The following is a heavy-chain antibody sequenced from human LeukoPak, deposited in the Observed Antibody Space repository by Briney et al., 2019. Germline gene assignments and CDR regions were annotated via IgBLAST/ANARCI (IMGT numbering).Heavy chain of an antibody. CDR1: GFDFSSNW. D-gene: IGHD5-18*01. Sequence: GGSLRLSCAASGFDFSSNWMHWVRHAPGQGLVWVSRIKGDGISTNYADSVKGRFTISRDIAKNTLYLQMNSLRAEDTAVYYCARDRFVDTGYFDYWGQGTLVTVSS. CDR3: ARDRFVDTGYFDY. V-gene: IGHV3-74*01. CDR2: IKGDGIST. J-gene: IGHJ4*02.